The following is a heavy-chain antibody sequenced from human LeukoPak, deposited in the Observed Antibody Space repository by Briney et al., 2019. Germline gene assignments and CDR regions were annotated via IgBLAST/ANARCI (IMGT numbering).Heavy chain of an antibody. CDR1: GFTFSSYE. D-gene: IGHD3-10*02. CDR3: AELGITMIGGV. V-gene: IGHV3-48*03. Sequence: GGTLSLSCAASGFTFSSYERNWVRRAPGKGLEWVSYISSSGSTIYYADSVSGRFTISRDYAKNLLLLQMTGLGAEDTAVYYCAELGITMIGGVWGKGTTVTISS. CDR2: ISSSGSTI. J-gene: IGHJ6*04.